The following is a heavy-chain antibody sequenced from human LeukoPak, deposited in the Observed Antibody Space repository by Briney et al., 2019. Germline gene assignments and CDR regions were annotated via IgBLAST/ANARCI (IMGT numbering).Heavy chain of an antibody. CDR1: GFIFSSYS. CDR2: ISSSSSYI. Sequence: GGSLRLSCAASGFIFSSYSMNWVRQAPGKGLEWVSSISSSSSYIYYADSVKGRFTISRDNAKNSLYLQMNSLRAEDTAVYYCASYKGIQLWLNYWGQGTLVTVSS. V-gene: IGHV3-21*01. CDR3: ASYKGIQLWLNY. J-gene: IGHJ4*02. D-gene: IGHD5-18*01.